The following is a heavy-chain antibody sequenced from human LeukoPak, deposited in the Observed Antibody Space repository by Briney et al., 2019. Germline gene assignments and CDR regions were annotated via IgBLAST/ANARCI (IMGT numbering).Heavy chain of an antibody. Sequence: PGGSLRLSCAASGFTFSSYWMHWVRQAPGKGLVWVSRINGDGSSTSYADSVKGRFTISRDNAKNTLYLQMNSLRAEDTAVYYCARWIVGATVFAFDIWGQGTMVTVSS. D-gene: IGHD1-26*01. CDR1: GFTFSSYW. CDR2: INGDGSST. CDR3: ARWIVGATVFAFDI. J-gene: IGHJ3*02. V-gene: IGHV3-74*01.